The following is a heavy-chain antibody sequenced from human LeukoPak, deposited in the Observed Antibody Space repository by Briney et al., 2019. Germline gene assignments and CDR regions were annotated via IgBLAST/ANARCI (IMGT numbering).Heavy chain of an antibody. J-gene: IGHJ4*02. D-gene: IGHD2-15*01. CDR2: INSGESST. V-gene: IGHV3-74*01. Sequence: GGSLRLSCAASGFXFSSYWIHWVRQAPGKGRVWVSRINSGESSTSYADSVRGRFTISRDNAKNTLYLQMNSLRAEDTAVYYCARAGAFSGVVAASTIDYWGQGTLVTVSS. CDR1: GFXFSSYW. CDR3: ARAGAFSGVVAASTIDY.